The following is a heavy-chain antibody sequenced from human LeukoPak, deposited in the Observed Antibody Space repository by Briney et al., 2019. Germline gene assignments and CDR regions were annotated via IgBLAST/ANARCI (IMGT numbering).Heavy chain of an antibody. J-gene: IGHJ4*02. D-gene: IGHD2/OR15-2a*01. Sequence: PSETLSLTCAVYGGSFSGYSWNWIRQPPGKGLEWVAGISGTGGSTHYADSVKGRFTISRDNSKNTVYLQMRNLRVEHTAVYYCAKVVAGNIDYYFDYWGQGILVAVSS. CDR2: ISGTGGST. CDR1: GGSFSGYS. CDR3: AKVVAGNIDYYFDY. V-gene: IGHV3-23*01.